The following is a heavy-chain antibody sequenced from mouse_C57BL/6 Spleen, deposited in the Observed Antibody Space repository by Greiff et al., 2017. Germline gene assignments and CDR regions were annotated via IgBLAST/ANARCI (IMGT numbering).Heavy chain of an antibody. D-gene: IGHD1-1*01. V-gene: IGHV1-50*01. CDR1: GYTFTSYW. CDR2: IDPSDSNT. CDR3: ARDTTVGAKYFDV. Sequence: VQLQQPGAELVKPGASVKLSCKASGYTFTSYWMQWVKQRPGQGLEWIGEIDPSDSNTNYNQKFKGKATLTVDTSSSTAYMQLNSLPSEDSAVYDCARDTTVGAKYFDVWGTGTTVTVSS. J-gene: IGHJ1*03.